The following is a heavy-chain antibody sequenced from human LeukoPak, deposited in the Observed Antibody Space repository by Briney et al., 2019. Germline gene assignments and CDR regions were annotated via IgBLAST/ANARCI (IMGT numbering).Heavy chain of an antibody. V-gene: IGHV3-7*02. CDR1: AVTLTNYW. D-gene: IGHD3/OR15-3a*01. CDR2: IDLHGSEK. CDR3: ATYSRDWAAFEH. J-gene: IGHJ4*02. Sequence: GGSLTLSCPASAVTLTNYWMKWVRRAAGKGLEWVDNIDLHGSEKNYVGSVKGRFTISRDIAKNSLYLQMNGLRAWDTAVYYCATYSRDWAAFEHWGQGTLVTVSS.